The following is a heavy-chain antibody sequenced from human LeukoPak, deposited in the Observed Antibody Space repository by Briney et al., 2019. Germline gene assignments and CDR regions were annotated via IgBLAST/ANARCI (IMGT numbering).Heavy chain of an antibody. CDR1: GGSNSSGGYY. D-gene: IGHD3-3*01. V-gene: IGHV4-30-2*01. CDR2: IYHSGST. J-gene: IGHJ4*02. CDR3: GSRRTAMFGVIKGPIDY. Sequence: SQTLSLTCTVSGGSNSSGGYYWSWILQPPGKGLEWIGYIYHSGSTYYNPSLKSRVTISVDRSKNQFSLKLTSVTAADTAVYYCGSRRTAMFGVIKGPIDYWGQGTLVTASS.